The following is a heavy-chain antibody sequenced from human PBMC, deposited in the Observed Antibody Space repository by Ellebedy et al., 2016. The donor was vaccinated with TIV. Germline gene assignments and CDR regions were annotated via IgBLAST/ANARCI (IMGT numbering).Heavy chain of an antibody. Sequence: GESLKISCKGSGYIFTNYWIGWVRQMPGKGLEWMGIIYPGDSDTRYSPSFQGLVTISADKSINTAYLQWSSLRASDTAMYYCARHENLYDAFDIWGQGTIVAVSS. CDR2: IYPGDSDT. D-gene: IGHD1-14*01. CDR3: ARHENLYDAFDI. V-gene: IGHV5-51*01. J-gene: IGHJ3*02. CDR1: GYIFTNYW.